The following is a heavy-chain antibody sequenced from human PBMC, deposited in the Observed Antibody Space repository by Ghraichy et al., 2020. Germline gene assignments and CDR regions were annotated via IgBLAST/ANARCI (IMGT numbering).Heavy chain of an antibody. J-gene: IGHJ3*02. D-gene: IGHD3-22*01. CDR3: AYDSSGNDAFDI. V-gene: IGHV3-53*01. CDR2: IYGGGRT. Sequence: GGSMRLSCEVSGFTVSINYMSWVRQPPGKGLEWVSVIYGGGRTYHADSVKGRFTISRDNSKNTLYMQMNRLRAEDTALYYCAYDSSGNDAFDIWGRGTMVTVSS. CDR1: GFTVSINY.